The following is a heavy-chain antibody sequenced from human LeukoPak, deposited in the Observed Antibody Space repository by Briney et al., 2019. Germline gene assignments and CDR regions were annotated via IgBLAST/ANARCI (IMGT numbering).Heavy chain of an antibody. CDR3: ARGRGYSGYDESYPFDY. CDR2: FYSGGNT. V-gene: IGHV3-66*01. CDR1: GFAVSSNY. Sequence: GGSLRLSCAASGFAVSSNYMNWVRQAPVKGLEWLSVFYSGGNTDYADSVKGRFTMSRDNSKNTLYLQMNSLRAEDTAVYYCARGRGYSGYDESYPFDYWGQGTLVTVSS. D-gene: IGHD5-12*01. J-gene: IGHJ4*02.